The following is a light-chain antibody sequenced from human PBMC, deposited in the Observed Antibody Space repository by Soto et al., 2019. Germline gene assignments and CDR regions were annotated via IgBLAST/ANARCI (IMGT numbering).Light chain of an antibody. CDR1: QSVSSSH. V-gene: IGKV3-20*01. CDR3: QQYNNWPQT. Sequence: EIVLTQSPGTLSLSPGERATLSCRASQSVSSSHLAWYQQKPGQAPRLLIYGASSRASGVPDRFSGSGSGTDFTLTISRLETDDFAVYYCQQYNNWPQTFGQGTKVEIK. CDR2: GAS. J-gene: IGKJ1*01.